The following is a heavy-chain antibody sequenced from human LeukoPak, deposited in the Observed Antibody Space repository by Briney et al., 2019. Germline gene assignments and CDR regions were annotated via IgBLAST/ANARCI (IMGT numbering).Heavy chain of an antibody. CDR2: ISYDGSNK. V-gene: IGHV3-30*03. J-gene: IGHJ4*02. D-gene: IGHD2-15*01. CDR1: GFTFSSYG. Sequence: PGGSLRLSCAASGFTFSSYGMHWVRQAPGKGLEWVAVISYDGSNKYYADSVKGRFTISRDNSKNTLYLQINSLRAEDTAVYYCARDPGSNYFNYWGQGTLVTVSS. CDR3: ARDPGSNYFNY.